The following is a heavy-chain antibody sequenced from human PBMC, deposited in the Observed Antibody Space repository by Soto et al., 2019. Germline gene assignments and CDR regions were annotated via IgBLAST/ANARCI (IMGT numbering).Heavy chain of an antibody. CDR3: AAGGGLPRYY. CDR1: GGSISSGGYS. Sequence: QLQLQESGSGLVKPSQTLSLTCAVSGGSISSGGYSWSWIRQPPGKGLEWIGYIYHSGSTYYNPSGKSRVTISVDRAKNQFSLKLSSVTAADTAVYYWAAGGGLPRYYWGQGTLVTVSS. J-gene: IGHJ4*02. CDR2: IYHSGST. D-gene: IGHD5-12*01. V-gene: IGHV4-30-2*01.